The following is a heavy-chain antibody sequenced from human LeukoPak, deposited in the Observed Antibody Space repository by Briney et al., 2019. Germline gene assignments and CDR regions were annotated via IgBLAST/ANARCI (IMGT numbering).Heavy chain of an antibody. J-gene: IGHJ5*02. CDR2: MNPNSGHT. Sequence: ASVEVSCKASGYTFTNYDINWVRQATGQGLEWMGWMNPNSGHTGYAQKFQGRVTMTRNTSISTAYMELSSLRSEDTALYYCARDIAGATKGGWFDTWGQGTPVTVSS. CDR1: GYTFTNYD. D-gene: IGHD1-26*01. V-gene: IGHV1-8*01. CDR3: ARDIAGATKGGWFDT.